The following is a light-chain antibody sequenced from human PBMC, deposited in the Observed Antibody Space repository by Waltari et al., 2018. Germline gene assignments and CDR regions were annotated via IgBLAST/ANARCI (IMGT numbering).Light chain of an antibody. V-gene: IGLV2-14*03. CDR2: DVN. J-gene: IGLJ3*02. Sequence: QSALTQPASVSGSPGESITIPCTGPSSDVGGTNHVSWYQHHPGKAPKPLVHDVNKRPSGVSNRFSGSKSGNTASLTISGLQAEDDADYYCNSFTDSVTWVFGGGTKLTVL. CDR1: SSDVGGTNH. CDR3: NSFTDSVTWV.